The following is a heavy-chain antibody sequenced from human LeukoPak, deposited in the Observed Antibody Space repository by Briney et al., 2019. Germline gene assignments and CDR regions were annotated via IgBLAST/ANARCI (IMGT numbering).Heavy chain of an antibody. Sequence: QPGGSLRLSCAASGFTFSSYEMNWVRQAPGKGLEWVSYISSSGSTIYYAASVKGRFTISRDNAKNSLYLQMNSLRAEDTAVYYCASLSGYYYYGSGSVDYWGQGTLVTVSS. D-gene: IGHD3-10*01. V-gene: IGHV3-48*03. J-gene: IGHJ4*02. CDR3: ASLSGYYYYGSGSVDY. CDR1: GFTFSSYE. CDR2: ISSSGSTI.